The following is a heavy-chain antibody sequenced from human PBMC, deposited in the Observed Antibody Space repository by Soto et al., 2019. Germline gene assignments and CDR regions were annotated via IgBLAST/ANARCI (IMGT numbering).Heavy chain of an antibody. J-gene: IGHJ6*02. D-gene: IGHD2-2*01. V-gene: IGHV1-2*02. Sequence: ASVKVSCKASGGTFSSYAISWVRQAPGQGLEWMGWINPISGDTEYAQKFQGRVTMTRDTSISTAYMDLRSLISDDTAVYYCARVRRSPYAMDVWGQGTTVTVSS. CDR3: ARVRRSPYAMDV. CDR1: GGTFSSYA. CDR2: INPISGDT.